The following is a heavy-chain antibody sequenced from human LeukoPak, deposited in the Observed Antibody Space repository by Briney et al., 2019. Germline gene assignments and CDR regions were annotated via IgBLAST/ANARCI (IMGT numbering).Heavy chain of an antibody. CDR3: ARATNWFDP. CDR1: GVSISRYY. Sequence: PSETLSLTCTVSGVSISRYYWSWIRQPARKGLEWIGRIYSSGSTTYNPSLKSRVTISVDTSKNQFSLKLSSVTAADTAVYYCARATNWFDPWGQGTLVTVSS. D-gene: IGHD1-26*01. J-gene: IGHJ5*02. CDR2: IYSSGST. V-gene: IGHV4-4*07.